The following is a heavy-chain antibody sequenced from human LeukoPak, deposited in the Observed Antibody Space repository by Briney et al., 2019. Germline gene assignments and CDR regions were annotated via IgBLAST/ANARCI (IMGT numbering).Heavy chain of an antibody. Sequence: SVKVSCKASGGTFSSYAISWVRQAPGQGLEWMGGIIPIFGTANYAQKFQGRVTITTDESTSTAYMELSSLRSEDTAVYYCARQRPYGSGIYFDLWGRGTLVTVSS. D-gene: IGHD3-10*01. J-gene: IGHJ2*01. CDR1: GGTFSSYA. CDR2: IIPIFGTA. CDR3: ARQRPYGSGIYFDL. V-gene: IGHV1-69*05.